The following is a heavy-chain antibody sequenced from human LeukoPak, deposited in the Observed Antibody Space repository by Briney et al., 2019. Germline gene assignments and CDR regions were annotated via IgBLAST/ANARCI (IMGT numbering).Heavy chain of an antibody. V-gene: IGHV1-2*02. CDR3: ARLYYYDSSGYGMDV. J-gene: IGHJ6*02. D-gene: IGHD3-22*01. CDR1: GYTFIGYY. CDR2: IIPHSGGT. Sequence: ASVKVSCKASGYTFIGYYIHWVRQAPGQGLEWMGWIIPHSGGTKFAQKFQGRVTMTRDTSISTAYMELSRLRSDDTAVYYCARLYYYDSSGYGMDVWGQGTTVTVSS.